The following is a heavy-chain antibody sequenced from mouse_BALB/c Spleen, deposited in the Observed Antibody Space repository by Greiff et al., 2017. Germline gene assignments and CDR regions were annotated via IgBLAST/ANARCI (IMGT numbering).Heavy chain of an antibody. D-gene: IGHD2-4*01. J-gene: IGHJ3*01. CDR2: IWGDGST. Sequence: QVQLKQSGPGLVAPSQSLSITCTVSGFSLTGYGVNWVRQPPGKGLEWLGMIWGDGSTDYNSALKSRLSISKDNSKSQVFLKMNSLQTDDTARYYCAREARSTMITTPFAYWGQGTLVTVSA. V-gene: IGHV2-6-7*01. CDR1: GFSLTGYG. CDR3: AREARSTMITTPFAY.